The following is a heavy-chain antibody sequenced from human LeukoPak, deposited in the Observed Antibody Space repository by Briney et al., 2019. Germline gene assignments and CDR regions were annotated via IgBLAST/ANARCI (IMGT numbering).Heavy chain of an antibody. V-gene: IGHV4-28*01. J-gene: IGHJ4*02. Sequence: KPSDTLSCTCAVSGYSISSSNWWGWIRQPPGKGLEWIGYIYYSGSTYYNPSLKSRVTMSVDTSKNQFSLKLSSVTAVDTAVYYCATQKGGSSSPEDYWGQGTLVTVSS. CDR3: ATQKGGSSSPEDY. CDR1: GYSISSSNW. CDR2: IYYSGST. D-gene: IGHD6-6*01.